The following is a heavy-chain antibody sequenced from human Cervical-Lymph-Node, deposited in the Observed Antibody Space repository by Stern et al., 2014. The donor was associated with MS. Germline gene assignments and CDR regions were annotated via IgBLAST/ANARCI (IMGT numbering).Heavy chain of an antibody. Sequence: QVQLVESGGGVVQPGRSLRLSCAASGFTFSSYAMHWVRQAPGKGLEWVAGISYGGSNKYYADSVKGRFTISRDNSKNTLYLQMNSLRAEDTAVYYCARANYDFWSGYPDFHYYGMDVWGQGTTVTVSS. D-gene: IGHD3-3*01. CDR2: ISYGGSNK. J-gene: IGHJ6*02. V-gene: IGHV3-30-3*01. CDR1: GFTFSSYA. CDR3: ARANYDFWSGYPDFHYYGMDV.